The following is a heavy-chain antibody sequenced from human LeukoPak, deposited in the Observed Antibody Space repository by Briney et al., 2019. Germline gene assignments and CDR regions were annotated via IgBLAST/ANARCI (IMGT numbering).Heavy chain of an antibody. D-gene: IGHD3-10*01. J-gene: IGHJ4*02. CDR2: IYSGRST. CDR1: GVTPSTNY. CDR3: AGEHYVLLHYFDY. V-gene: IGHV3-53*05. Sequence: GGSLRLSCALSGVTPSTNYMNWVRQAPEKGLEWVSVIYSGRSTYYEESVKSRFTISRDNSKNTLYLQMNRRRAEDTAVYYCAGEHYVLLHYFDYWGQGTLVTVSS.